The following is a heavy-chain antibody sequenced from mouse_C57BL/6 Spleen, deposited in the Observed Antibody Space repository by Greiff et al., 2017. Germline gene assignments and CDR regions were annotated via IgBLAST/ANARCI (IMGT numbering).Heavy chain of an antibody. V-gene: IGHV5-4*01. Sequence: EVKLMESGGGLVKPGGSLKLSCAASGFTFSSYAMSWVRQTPEKRLEWVATISDGGSYTYYPDNVKGRFTISRDNAKNNLYLQMSHLKSEDTAMYYCARDYYYVDYFDYWGQGTTLTVSS. CDR3: ARDYYYVDYFDY. D-gene: IGHD1-1*01. CDR1: GFTFSSYA. CDR2: ISDGGSYT. J-gene: IGHJ2*01.